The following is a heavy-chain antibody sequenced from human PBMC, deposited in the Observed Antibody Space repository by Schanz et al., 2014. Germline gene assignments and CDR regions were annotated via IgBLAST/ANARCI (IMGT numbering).Heavy chain of an antibody. CDR3: ARAPVTVGPYHYYMDA. V-gene: IGHV1-46*01. D-gene: IGHD4-17*01. Sequence: QGQLVQSGAEVKKPGASVKVSCKASGYTFTSYGITWVRQAPGQGLEWMGKINPSSGTTRIAQNFQGRLAVTRDTSTSAVNMELSSLRSEDTAVYYCARAPVTVGPYHYYMDAWGKGTTVTVSS. CDR2: INPSSGTT. J-gene: IGHJ6*03. CDR1: GYTFTSYG.